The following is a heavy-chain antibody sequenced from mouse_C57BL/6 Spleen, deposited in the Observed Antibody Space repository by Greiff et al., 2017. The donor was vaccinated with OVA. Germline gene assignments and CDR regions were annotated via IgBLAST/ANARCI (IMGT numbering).Heavy chain of an antibody. J-gene: IGHJ1*03. CDR1: GFTFSDYG. V-gene: IGHV5-17*01. CDR3: ARRDYGNYVYWYFDV. CDR2: ISSGSSTI. D-gene: IGHD2-1*01. Sequence: EVKLVESGGGLVKPGGSLKLSCAASGFTFSDYGMHWVRQAPEKGLEWVAYISSGSSTIYYADTVKGRFTISRDNAKNTLFLQMTSLRSEDTAMYYCARRDYGNYVYWYFDVWGTGTTVTVSS.